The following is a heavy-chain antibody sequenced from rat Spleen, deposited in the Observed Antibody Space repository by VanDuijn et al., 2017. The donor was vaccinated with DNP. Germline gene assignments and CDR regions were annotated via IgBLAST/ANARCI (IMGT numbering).Heavy chain of an antibody. Sequence: EVQLVESGGGLVQPGRSLKLSCGASRFSFSDYNMAWVRQAPKKGLEWIASISTGVGNTYYRDSVKGRFTISRDNAKNTLYLQMDSLRSEDTATYYCARHVELGDWYFDFWGPGTMVTVSS. CDR2: ISTGVGNT. CDR1: RFSFSDYN. J-gene: IGHJ1*01. CDR3: ARHVELGDWYFDF. D-gene: IGHD4-3*01. V-gene: IGHV5-25*01.